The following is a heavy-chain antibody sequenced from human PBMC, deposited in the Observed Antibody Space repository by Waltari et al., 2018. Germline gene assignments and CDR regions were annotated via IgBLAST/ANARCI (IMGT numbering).Heavy chain of an antibody. CDR1: GGTFSSYA. D-gene: IGHD5-18*01. V-gene: IGHV1-69*14. CDR3: ARWGGGYSYGYGWDY. CDR2: IIPIFGTA. J-gene: IGHJ4*02. Sequence: QVQLVQSGAEVKKPGSSVKVSCKASGGTFSSYAISWVRKAPGQGLEWMVGIIPIFGTANYAQKFQGRVTITADKATSTAYMELSSLRSEDTAVYYCARWGGGYSYGYGWDYWGQGTLVTVSS.